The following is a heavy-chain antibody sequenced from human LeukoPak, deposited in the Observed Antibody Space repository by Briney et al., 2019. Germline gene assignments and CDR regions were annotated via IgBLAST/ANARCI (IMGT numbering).Heavy chain of an antibody. CDR3: ARDRRYCSGGSCYFDYFFDY. Sequence: PGGSLRLSCAASGFTFNSXAVHWVRQAPGKGLXXXXXXXXXXSINFYSASVKGRFTISRDNSKNTLYLQMNSLRADDTALYFCARDRRYCSGGSCYFDYFFDYWGQGTLVTVSS. J-gene: IGHJ4*02. CDR2: XXXXXSIN. D-gene: IGHD2-15*01. V-gene: IGHV3-30*04. CDR1: GFTFNSXA.